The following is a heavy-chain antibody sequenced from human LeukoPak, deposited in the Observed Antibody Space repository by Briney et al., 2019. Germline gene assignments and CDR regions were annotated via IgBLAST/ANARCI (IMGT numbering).Heavy chain of an antibody. Sequence: PSETLSLTCTVSGGPISSSSYYWGWIRQPPGKGLERIGSIYYSGSTYYNPSLKSRVTISVDTSKNQFSLKLSSVTAADTAVYYCARLGWELLVDYWGQGTLVTVSS. J-gene: IGHJ4*02. CDR2: IYYSGST. CDR3: ARLGWELLVDY. V-gene: IGHV4-39*01. D-gene: IGHD1-26*01. CDR1: GGPISSSSYY.